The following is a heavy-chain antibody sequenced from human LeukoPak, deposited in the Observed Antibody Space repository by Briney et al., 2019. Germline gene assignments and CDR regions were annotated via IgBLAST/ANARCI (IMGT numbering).Heavy chain of an antibody. V-gene: IGHV3-21*01. J-gene: IGHJ4*02. CDR2: ISSSSYI. Sequence: PGGSLRLSCAASGFAVSSYSMNWVCQAPGKGLGWVSSISSSSYIYYADSVKGRFTISRDNAKNSLYPQMNSLRAEVTAVYYCARVYYVNDWGQVTLVTVSS. CDR1: GFAVSSYS. CDR3: ARVYYVND.